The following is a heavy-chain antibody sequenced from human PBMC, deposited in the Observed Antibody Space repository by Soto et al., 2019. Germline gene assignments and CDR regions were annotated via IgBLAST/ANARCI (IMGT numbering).Heavy chain of an antibody. CDR3: TSTYDFWSGTINYGMDV. CDR1: GFTFCDYA. J-gene: IGHJ6*02. D-gene: IGHD3-3*01. Sequence: GGSLRLSCTASGFTFCDYAMSWFRQAPGKGLEWVGFIRSKAYGGTTEYAASVKGRFTISRDDSKSIAYLQMNSLKTEDTAVYYCTSTYDFWSGTINYGMDVWGQGTTVTVSS. V-gene: IGHV3-49*03. CDR2: IRSKAYGGTT.